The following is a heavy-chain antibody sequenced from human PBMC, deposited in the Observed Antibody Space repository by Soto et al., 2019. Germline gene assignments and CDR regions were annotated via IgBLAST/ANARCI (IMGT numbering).Heavy chain of an antibody. CDR2: IWYDGNNK. CDR1: GFTFSSYG. V-gene: IGHV3-33*01. CDR3: ARGLHSLFDY. J-gene: IGHJ4*02. D-gene: IGHD2-21*01. Sequence: GGSLRLSCAASGFTFSSYGMHWVRQAPGKGLEWVAVIWYDGNNKYYADSVKGRFTISRDKSNNTLYVQMTSLRTEDTAVYYCARGLHSLFDYWGQGTLVTASS.